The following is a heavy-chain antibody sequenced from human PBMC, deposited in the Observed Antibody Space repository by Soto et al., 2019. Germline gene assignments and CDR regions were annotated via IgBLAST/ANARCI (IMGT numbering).Heavy chain of an antibody. CDR2: IYYSGST. J-gene: IGHJ6*03. V-gene: IGHV4-39*01. CDR1: GGSISSSSYY. Sequence: QLQLQESGPGLVKPSETLSLTCTVSGGSISSSSYYWGWIRQPPGKGLEWIGSIYYSGSTYYNPSLNSRVTISVDTSKNQFSLKLSSVTAADTAVYYCARHGHIVAPYYMDVWGKGTTVTVSS. D-gene: IGHD2-15*01. CDR3: ARHGHIVAPYYMDV.